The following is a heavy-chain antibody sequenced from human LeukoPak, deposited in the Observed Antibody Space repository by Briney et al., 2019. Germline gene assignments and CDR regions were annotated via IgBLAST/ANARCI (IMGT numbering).Heavy chain of an antibody. D-gene: IGHD6-6*01. CDR2: IRYDGSNK. J-gene: IGHJ4*02. CDR3: AKFSSSRVKNFDY. V-gene: IGHV3-30*02. CDR1: GFTFSSYG. Sequence: GGSLRLSCAASGFTFSSYGMHWVRQAPGKGLEWVAFIRYDGSNKYYADSVKGRFTISRDNSKNTLYLQMNSLRAEDTAVYYCAKFSSSRVKNFDYWGQGTLVTVSS.